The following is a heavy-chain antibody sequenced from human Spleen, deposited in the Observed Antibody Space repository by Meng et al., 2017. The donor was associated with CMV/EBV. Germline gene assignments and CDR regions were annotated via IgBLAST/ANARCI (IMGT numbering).Heavy chain of an antibody. V-gene: IGHV3-48*03. CDR3: ARRFSSSGLY. J-gene: IGHJ4*02. CDR2: ISSSGGNI. D-gene: IGHD6-6*01. CDR1: GFTFSSYE. Sequence: GESLKISCAASGFTFSSYEMKWVRQAPGKGLEWLSYISSSGGNIYYADSVKGRFTMSSDNAKKSLHLQMSSLRAGDTAVYYCARRFSSSGLYWGQGTLVTVSS.